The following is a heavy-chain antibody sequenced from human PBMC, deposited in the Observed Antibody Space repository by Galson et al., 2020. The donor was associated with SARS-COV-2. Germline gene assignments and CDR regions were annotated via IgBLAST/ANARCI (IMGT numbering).Heavy chain of an antibody. CDR3: ARGSLRYFDWLLFGDY. CDR1: GGSFSGYY. D-gene: IGHD3-9*01. CDR2: INHSGST. J-gene: IGHJ4*02. Sequence: ETSETLSLTCAVYGGSFSGYYWSWIRQPPGKGLEWIGEINHSGSTNYNPSLKSRVTISVDTSKNQFSLKLSSVTAADTAVYYCARGSLRYFDWLLFGDYWGQGTLVTVSS. V-gene: IGHV4-34*01.